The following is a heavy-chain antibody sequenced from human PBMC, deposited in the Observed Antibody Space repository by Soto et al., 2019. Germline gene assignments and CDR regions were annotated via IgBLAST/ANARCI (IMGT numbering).Heavy chain of an antibody. CDR1: GYTFTSYG. J-gene: IGHJ4*02. CDR3: PRGRYVDY. Sequence: QVHLVQSGAEVKKPGASVKVSCKGSGYTFTSYGITWVRQAPGQGLEWMGWISAHNGNTDYAQKLQGRVTVTRDTSTSTAYMELRSLTSDNTAVYYCPRGRYVDYSGQGALVTVSS. D-gene: IGHD1-1*01. V-gene: IGHV1-18*01. CDR2: ISAHNGNT.